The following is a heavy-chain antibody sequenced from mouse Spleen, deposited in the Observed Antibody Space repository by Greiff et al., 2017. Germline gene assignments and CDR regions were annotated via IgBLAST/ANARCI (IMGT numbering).Heavy chain of an antibody. Sequence: EVKLVESGGGLVKPGGSLKLSCAASGFTFSSYGMSWVRQTPEKRLEWVATISGGGSYTYYPDSVKGRFTISRDNAKNNLYLQMSSLRSEDTALYYCARHAMITTGYYFDYWGQGTTLTVSS. D-gene: IGHD2-4*01. CDR1: GFTFSSYG. V-gene: IGHV5-9-2*01. CDR2: ISGGGSYT. J-gene: IGHJ2*01. CDR3: ARHAMITTGYYFDY.